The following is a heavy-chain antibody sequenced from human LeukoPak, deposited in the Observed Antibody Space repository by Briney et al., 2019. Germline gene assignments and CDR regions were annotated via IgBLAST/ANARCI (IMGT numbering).Heavy chain of an antibody. Sequence: SETLSLTCTVSGYSISSGYYWGWIRRPPGKGLEWIGSIYHSGSTYYNPSLKSRVTISVDTSKNQFSLKLSSVTAADTAVYYCARDGRYDSSSIGYWGQGTLVTVSS. CDR1: GYSISSGYY. V-gene: IGHV4-38-2*02. J-gene: IGHJ4*02. CDR3: ARDGRYDSSSIGY. CDR2: IYHSGST. D-gene: IGHD3-22*01.